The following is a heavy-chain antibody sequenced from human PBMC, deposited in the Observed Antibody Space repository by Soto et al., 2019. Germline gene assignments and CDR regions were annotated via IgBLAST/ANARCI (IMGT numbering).Heavy chain of an antibody. J-gene: IGHJ6*02. CDR2: INPSGGST. V-gene: IGHV1-46*01. Sequence: ASVKVSCKASGYTFTSYYMHWVRQAPGQGLEWMGIINPSGGSTSYAQKFQGRVTMTRDTSTSTVYMELSSLRSEDTAVYYCARDPRIVVVTAKASSYYYGMDVWGQGTTVTV. CDR1: GYTFTSYY. CDR3: ARDPRIVVVTAKASSYYYGMDV. D-gene: IGHD2-21*02.